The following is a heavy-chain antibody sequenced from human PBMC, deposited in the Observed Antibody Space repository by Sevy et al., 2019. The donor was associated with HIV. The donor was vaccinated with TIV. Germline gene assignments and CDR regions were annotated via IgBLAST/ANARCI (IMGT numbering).Heavy chain of an antibody. CDR3: AKDLSDIVLVVAAKTYYYGMDV. CDR2: VSYDGSNK. V-gene: IGHV3-30*18. J-gene: IGHJ6*02. Sequence: GGSLRLSCAASGFTFSSYGMHWVRLAPGKGLEWVAVVSYDGSNKVYADSVKGRFTISRDNSKNALYLQMNRLRAEDTAVYYCAKDLSDIVLVVAAKTYYYGMDVWGQGTTVTVSS. D-gene: IGHD2-15*01. CDR1: GFTFSSYG.